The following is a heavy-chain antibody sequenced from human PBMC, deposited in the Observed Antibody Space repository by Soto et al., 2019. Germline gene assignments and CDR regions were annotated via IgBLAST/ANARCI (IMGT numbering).Heavy chain of an antibody. V-gene: IGHV3-9*01. CDR3: AKGGGVHMGRRHVPFDY. Sequence: PVGSMILSSEASVWRFSHCAMHWIRPAPGEGLEWVSTITWDSATIDYADSVQGRFTISRDNARNSLYLEMSNLRPEDTALYFCAKGGGVHMGRRHVPFDYWGQGTLVTV. CDR1: VWRFSHCA. CDR2: ITWDSATI. D-gene: IGHD1-26*01. J-gene: IGHJ4*02.